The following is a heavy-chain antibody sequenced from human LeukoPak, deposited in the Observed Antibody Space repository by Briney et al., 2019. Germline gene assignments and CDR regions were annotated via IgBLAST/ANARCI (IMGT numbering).Heavy chain of an antibody. CDR1: GFTFSGSA. V-gene: IGHV3-73*01. Sequence: PGGSLRLSCAASGFTFSGSAMHWVRQASGKGLEWVGRIRSKPNSYATAYAASVKGRFTISRDDLKNTAYLQMNSLKNADAAVCYCTKKEDVSGSLSGMDVWGQGTTVTVSS. D-gene: IGHD3-10*01. J-gene: IGHJ6*02. CDR3: TKKEDVSGSLSGMDV. CDR2: IRSKPNSYAT.